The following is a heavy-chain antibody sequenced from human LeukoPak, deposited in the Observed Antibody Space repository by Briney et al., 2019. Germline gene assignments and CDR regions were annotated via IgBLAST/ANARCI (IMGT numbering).Heavy chain of an antibody. CDR1: GYTFTSYG. CDR2: ICAYNGNT. CDR3: ARDGRSGGSFLDY. J-gene: IGHJ4*02. Sequence: ASVKVPCQASGYTFTSYGISWVRQAPAHGHEWMGWICAYNGNTNYAQKLQGRVTMTTGTSTSTAYMELRSLRSDDTAVYYCARDGRSGGSFLDYWGQGTLVTVSS. D-gene: IGHD2-15*01. V-gene: IGHV1-18*01.